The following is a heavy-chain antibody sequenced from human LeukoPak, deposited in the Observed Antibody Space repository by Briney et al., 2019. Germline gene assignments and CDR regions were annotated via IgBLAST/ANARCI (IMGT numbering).Heavy chain of an antibody. CDR2: IRYDGSNK. J-gene: IGHJ5*01. CDR1: GFTFSSYG. Sequence: PGGSLRLSCAASGFTFSSYGMHWVRQAPGKGLEWVAFIRYDGSNKYYADSVKGRFTISRDNSQKTLCLQMNSARAEDTALSYCAKEGPNINWFDSWGQGTLVTVSS. CDR3: AKEGPNINWFDS. D-gene: IGHD2/OR15-2a*01. V-gene: IGHV3-30*02.